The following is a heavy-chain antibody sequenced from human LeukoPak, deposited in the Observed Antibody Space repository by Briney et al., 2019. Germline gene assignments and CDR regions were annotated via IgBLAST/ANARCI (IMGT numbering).Heavy chain of an antibody. J-gene: IGHJ4*02. V-gene: IGHV3-9*01. CDR2: ISWNSGSI. Sequence: GRSLRLSCAASGFTFDDYAMHWVRQAPGKGLEWVSGISWNSGSIGYADSVKGRFTISRDNAKNSLYLQMNSLRAEDTALYYCAKDIAAAGYFDYWGQGTLVTVSS. CDR1: GFTFDDYA. CDR3: AKDIAAAGYFDY. D-gene: IGHD6-13*01.